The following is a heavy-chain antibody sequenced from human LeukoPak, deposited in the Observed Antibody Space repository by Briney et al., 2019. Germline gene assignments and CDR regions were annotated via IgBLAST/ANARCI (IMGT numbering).Heavy chain of an antibody. CDR3: AKPVPDIVVVVAAPLTE. J-gene: IGHJ4*02. D-gene: IGHD2-15*01. Sequence: GGSLRLSCAASGFTFSSYGMHWVRQAPGKGLEWVAVISSDGSNKYYADSVKGRFTISRDNSKNTLYLQMSSLRAEDTAVYYCAKPVPDIVVVVAAPLTEWGQGTLVTVSS. CDR2: ISSDGSNK. V-gene: IGHV3-30*18. CDR1: GFTFSSYG.